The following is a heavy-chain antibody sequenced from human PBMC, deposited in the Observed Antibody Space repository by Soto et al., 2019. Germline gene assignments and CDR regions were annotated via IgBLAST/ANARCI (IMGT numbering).Heavy chain of an antibody. V-gene: IGHV4-39*01. J-gene: IGHJ5*02. CDR1: DNSKHNRHSF. CDR3: ARVVEGATRPTDLER. CDR2: VHNSGGA. Sequence: TETLYLTCAVSDNSKHNRHSFWGWIRQPAGKGLEYIANVHNSGGAHSNPSCKSRGSMSVDTATNQVSLRMRSVTAADTAVYFSARVVEGATRPTDLERWGQGTVITVSS. D-gene: IGHD2-21*01.